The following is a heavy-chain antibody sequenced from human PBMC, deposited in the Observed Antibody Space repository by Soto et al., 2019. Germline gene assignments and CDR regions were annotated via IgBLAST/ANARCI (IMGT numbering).Heavy chain of an antibody. CDR3: TRDMGGGGGY. V-gene: IGHV3-74*01. D-gene: IGHD3-16*01. Sequence: EVQLVESGGGLVQPGGSLRLSCAASGFTFSSYWMHWVRQVPGKGLVWVSRIDEYGNTINYADSVRGRFTISRDNAKNTLYVERNGRRAGDTVLYYCTRDMGGGGGYWGQGTLVTVSS. J-gene: IGHJ4*02. CDR1: GFTFSSYW. CDR2: IDEYGNTI.